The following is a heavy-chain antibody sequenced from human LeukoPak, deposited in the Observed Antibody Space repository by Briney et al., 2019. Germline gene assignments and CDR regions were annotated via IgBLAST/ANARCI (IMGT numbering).Heavy chain of an antibody. D-gene: IGHD3-3*01. V-gene: IGHV1-69*05. CDR3: ARTPSLRFLEGPISGRYYYYYYMDV. CDR1: GGTFSSYA. CDR2: IIPIFGTA. Sequence: GASVKVSCKASGGTFSSYAISWVRQAPGQGLEWMGGIIPIFGTANYAQKFQGRVTITTDESTSTAYMELSSLRSEDTAVYYCARTPSLRFLEGPISGRYYYYYYMDVWGKGTTVTVSS. J-gene: IGHJ6*03.